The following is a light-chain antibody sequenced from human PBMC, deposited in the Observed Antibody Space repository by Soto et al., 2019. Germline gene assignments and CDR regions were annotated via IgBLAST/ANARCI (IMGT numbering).Light chain of an antibody. Sequence: EIVLTQSPGTLSLSPGERATLSCRASQTVSTSYVAWYQQKPGQAPRLLIYGASSRATGIPDRFSGSGSGTDYTLTISRLEPEDFAVYYCQQYGFSLIAFGGGTKAEI. CDR1: QTVSTSY. V-gene: IGKV3-20*01. J-gene: IGKJ4*01. CDR3: QQYGFSLIA. CDR2: GAS.